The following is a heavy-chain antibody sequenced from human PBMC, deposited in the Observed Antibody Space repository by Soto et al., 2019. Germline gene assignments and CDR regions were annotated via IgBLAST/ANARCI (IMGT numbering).Heavy chain of an antibody. CDR1: GGSISSGGYS. D-gene: IGHD6-13*01. CDR2: INHSGST. Sequence: SETLSLTCAVSGGSISSGGYSWSWIRQPPGKGLEWIGYINHSGSTNYNPSLKSRVTISVDTSKNQFSLKLSSVTAADTAVYYCARDTGLKTDSSSWYNPPLTGRPYYFDYWGQGTLVTVSS. J-gene: IGHJ4*02. CDR3: ARDTGLKTDSSSWYNPPLTGRPYYFDY. V-gene: IGHV4-30-2*01.